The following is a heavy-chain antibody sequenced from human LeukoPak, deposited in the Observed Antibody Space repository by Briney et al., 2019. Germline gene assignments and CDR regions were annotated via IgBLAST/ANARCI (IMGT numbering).Heavy chain of an antibody. V-gene: IGHV5-51*01. D-gene: IGHD4-11*01. CDR3: ARLTGTLAPPDIFGLDV. CDR1: GYDFRSYW. J-gene: IGHJ6*02. CDR2: IYPDDSDA. Sequence: GESLKISCKASGYDFRSYWIVWVRQMPGHGLECLGIIYPDDSDARYSPSHQGQVTISVDNSVNTAYLQWGGPTASDTAIYYCARLTGTLAPPDIFGLDVWGQGTSVIVSS.